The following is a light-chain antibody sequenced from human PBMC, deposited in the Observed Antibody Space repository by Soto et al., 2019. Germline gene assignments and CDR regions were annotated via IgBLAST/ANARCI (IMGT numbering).Light chain of an antibody. CDR3: QQYDTYSRT. Sequence: DIQMTQSPSALSASVGDRVTITCRASQSVSNWLAWYRQKPGEAPKLLIYEGSTLERGVPSRCSGSGSGREFTLTISSLQPDDFAPFYCQQYDTYSRTFGQETKPEVK. V-gene: IGKV1-5*03. CDR1: QSVSNW. J-gene: IGKJ1*01. CDR2: EGS.